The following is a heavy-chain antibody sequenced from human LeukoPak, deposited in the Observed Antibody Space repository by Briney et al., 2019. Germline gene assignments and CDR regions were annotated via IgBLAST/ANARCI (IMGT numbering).Heavy chain of an antibody. CDR1: GFTFSSYT. D-gene: IGHD3-3*01. CDR2: ISSSSSYI. CDR3: AKSLRNAFDI. Sequence: GGSLRLSCAASGFTFSSYTMNWVRQAPGTGLEWVSSISSSSSYIYYADSVKGRFTISRDNAKNSLSLQMNSLRAEDTAVYYCAKSLRNAFDIWGQGTMVTVSS. V-gene: IGHV3-21*01. J-gene: IGHJ3*02.